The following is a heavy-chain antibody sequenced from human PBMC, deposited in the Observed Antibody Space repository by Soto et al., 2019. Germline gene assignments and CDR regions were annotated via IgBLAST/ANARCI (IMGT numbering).Heavy chain of an antibody. CDR1: GGSISNYF. CDR2: IDNSGST. V-gene: IGHV4-4*07. D-gene: IGHD3-3*01. Sequence: PETLSLTCTVSGGSISNYFCNWIRQPAGKGLEWIGRIDNSGSTNYNPSLKSRITMSADTSRNQFSLKLNSVTAADTAVYYCARGGQDFWSGPSDYWGQGALVTVSS. J-gene: IGHJ4*02. CDR3: ARGGQDFWSGPSDY.